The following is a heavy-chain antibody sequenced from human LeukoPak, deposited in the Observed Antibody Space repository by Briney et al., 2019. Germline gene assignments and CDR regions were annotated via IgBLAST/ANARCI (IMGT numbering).Heavy chain of an antibody. CDR1: GGPFSHYA. Sequence: SSVKVSCKASGGPFSHYALTWVRQAPGQGLEWMGGIIAMSGKTNYGQRLQGRITITADASTSTAYMALSTLRSDDTAVYCCASRIWGIDFWGQGTLVTVSS. J-gene: IGHJ4*02. D-gene: IGHD3-16*01. V-gene: IGHV1-69*01. CDR2: IIAMSGKT. CDR3: ASRIWGIDF.